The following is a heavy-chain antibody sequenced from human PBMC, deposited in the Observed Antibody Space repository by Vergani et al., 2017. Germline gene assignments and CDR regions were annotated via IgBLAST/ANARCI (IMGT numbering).Heavy chain of an antibody. CDR2: ISGSGGST. CDR1: GFTFSSYA. D-gene: IGHD6-13*01. J-gene: IGHJ5*02. CDR3: AKGVGSTVSWFDP. Sequence: EVQLLESGGGLVQPGGSLRLSCAASGFTFSSYAMSWVRQAPGKGREWVSAISGSGGSTYYADSVKGRFTISRDNSKNTLYLQMNSLRAGDTAVYYCAKGVGSTVSWFDPWGQGTLVTVSS. V-gene: IGHV3-23*01.